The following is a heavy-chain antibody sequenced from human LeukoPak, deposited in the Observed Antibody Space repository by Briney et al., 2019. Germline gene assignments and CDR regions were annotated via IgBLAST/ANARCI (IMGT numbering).Heavy chain of an antibody. V-gene: IGHV3-66*01. Sequence: PGGSLRLSCAASGVTVSGSYMSWVRQAPGKGLEWVSVIYTSGDTYYADSVKGRFTISRDSSKNTLYLQMNTLRTEDTAVYYCVRVRYSGSWFPAPHFHCWGQGTLVTVSS. CDR2: IYTSGDT. CDR1: GVTVSGSY. CDR3: VRVRYSGSWFPAPHFHC. D-gene: IGHD1-26*01. J-gene: IGHJ4*02.